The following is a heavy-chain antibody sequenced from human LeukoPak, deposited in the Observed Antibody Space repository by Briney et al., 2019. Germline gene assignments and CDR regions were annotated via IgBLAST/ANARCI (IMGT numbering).Heavy chain of an antibody. D-gene: IGHD4-17*01. CDR3: ARSADYGDYFDY. J-gene: IGHJ4*02. V-gene: IGHV4-59*01. CDR1: GGSISSYY. Sequence: SETLSLTCTVSGGSISSYYWSWIRQPPGKGLEWVGYIYYSGSTNYNPSLKSRVTISVDTSKNQFSLKLSSVTAADTAVYYCARSADYGDYFDYWGQGTLVTVSS. CDR2: IYYSGST.